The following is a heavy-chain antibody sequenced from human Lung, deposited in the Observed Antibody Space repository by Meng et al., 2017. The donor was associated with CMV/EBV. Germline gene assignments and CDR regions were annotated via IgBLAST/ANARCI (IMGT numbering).Heavy chain of an antibody. D-gene: IGHD3-3*01. J-gene: IGHJ4*02. CDR2: ISSSSSYI. CDR3: ARDVCGRDDFWSGCYDY. V-gene: IGHV3-21*01. CDR1: GFTFSSYS. Sequence: GGSLRLSCAASGFTFSSYSMNWVRQAPGKGLEWVSSISSSSSYIYYADSVKGRFTISRDNAKNSLYLLMNSLRAEDTAVYYCARDVCGRDDFWSGCYDYWGQGTLVTVSS.